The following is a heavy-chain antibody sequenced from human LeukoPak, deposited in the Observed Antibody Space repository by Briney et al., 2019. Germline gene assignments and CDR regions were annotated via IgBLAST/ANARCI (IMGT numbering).Heavy chain of an antibody. CDR1: GGSISSYY. D-gene: IGHD6-13*01. J-gene: IGHJ4*02. CDR3: ARQLITASYSSSWYEGAFDY. Sequence: SETLSLTCTVSGGSISSYYWSWIRQPAGKGLEWIGRIYTSGSTNYNPSLKSRVTMSVDTSKNQFSLKLSSVTAADTAVYYCARQLITASYSSSWYEGAFDYWGQGTLVTVSS. V-gene: IGHV4-4*07. CDR2: IYTSGST.